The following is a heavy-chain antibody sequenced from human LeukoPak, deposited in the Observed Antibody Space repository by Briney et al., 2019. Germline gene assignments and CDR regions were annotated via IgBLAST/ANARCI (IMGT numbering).Heavy chain of an antibody. D-gene: IGHD3-22*01. CDR2: IKQDGSEK. CDR1: GFTFSSYW. Sequence: PGGSLRLSCAASGFTFSSYWMSWVRQAPGKGLEWVANIKQDGSEKYYVDSVKGRFTISRDNAKNSLYLQMNSLRAEDTAVYYCARVATMIVVVTHFDYWGQGTLVTVSS. V-gene: IGHV3-7*01. CDR3: ARVATMIVVVTHFDY. J-gene: IGHJ4*02.